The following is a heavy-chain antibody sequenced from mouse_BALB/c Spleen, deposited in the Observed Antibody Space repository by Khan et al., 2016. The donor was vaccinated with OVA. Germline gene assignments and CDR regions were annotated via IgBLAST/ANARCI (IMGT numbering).Heavy chain of an antibody. CDR2: IRYDGNS. V-gene: IGHV3-6*02. D-gene: IGHD3-1*01. J-gene: IGHJ3*01. Sequence: EVQLQESGPGLVKPSQSLSLTCSVTGYSITSGYFWNWIRQFPGNNLEWMGYIRYDGNSNYNPSLKNRISITRHTSQNPFFLQLNSVTHEDTATYYCARGGSSGPAWFAYWGQGTLVTVSA. CDR3: ARGGSSGPAWFAY. CDR1: GYSITSGYF.